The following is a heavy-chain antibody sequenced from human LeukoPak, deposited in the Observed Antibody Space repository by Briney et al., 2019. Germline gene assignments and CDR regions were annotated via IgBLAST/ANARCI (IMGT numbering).Heavy chain of an antibody. CDR2: ISSSGSTI. CDR3: AKEGGRDTIFGVVIPPG. D-gene: IGHD3-3*01. J-gene: IGHJ4*02. Sequence: GGSLRLSCAASGFTFSDYYMSWIRQAPGKGLEWVSYISSSGSTIFYADSVKGRFTISRDNAKHSLYLQVNSLRAEDTAVYYCAKEGGRDTIFGVVIPPGWGQGTLVTVSS. CDR1: GFTFSDYY. V-gene: IGHV3-11*01.